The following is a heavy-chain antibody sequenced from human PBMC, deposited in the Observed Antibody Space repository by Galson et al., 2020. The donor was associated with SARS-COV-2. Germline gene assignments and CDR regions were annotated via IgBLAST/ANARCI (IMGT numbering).Heavy chain of an antibody. V-gene: IGHV3-30*04. CDR2: ISSNGSNS. J-gene: IGHJ4*02. CDR3: ARGGEWELPYYFDY. Sequence: GGSLRLSCAASGFTFSNYVMHWVRQAPGKGPEWVAVISSNGSNSFYADSLRGRFTISRDNSKSTLYLQMNSLRAEDTAVYYCARGGEWELPYYFDYWGQGTLVTVSS. D-gene: IGHD1-26*01. CDR1: GFTFSNYV.